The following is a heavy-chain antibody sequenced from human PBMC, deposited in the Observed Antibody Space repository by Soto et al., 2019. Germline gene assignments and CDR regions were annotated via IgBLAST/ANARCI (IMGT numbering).Heavy chain of an antibody. CDR2: IYYSGST. V-gene: IGHV4-59*01. D-gene: IGHD2-21*01. CDR3: ARDWVKGSFDI. CDR1: GGSISSYY. Sequence: SETLSLTCTVSGGSISSYYWSWIRQPPGKGLEWVGYIYYSGSTNYNPSLKRRVTISVNTSKNQFSLKLSSGTAADTAVYYCARDWVKGSFDIWGQGTMVTVSS. J-gene: IGHJ3*02.